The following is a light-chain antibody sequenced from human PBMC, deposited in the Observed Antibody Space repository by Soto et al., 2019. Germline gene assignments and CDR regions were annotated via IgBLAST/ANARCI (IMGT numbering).Light chain of an antibody. J-gene: IGKJ1*01. CDR1: QSVNTN. CDR3: QQYGSSPGT. V-gene: IGKV3-15*01. Sequence: EIVMTQSPATLSVSPGERATLSCRASQSVNTNLAWIQQKPGQAPRLLIYGAFTRATGIPARFSGSGSGTEFTLTISSLQSEDFAVYYCQQYGSSPGTFGQGTKVEIK. CDR2: GAF.